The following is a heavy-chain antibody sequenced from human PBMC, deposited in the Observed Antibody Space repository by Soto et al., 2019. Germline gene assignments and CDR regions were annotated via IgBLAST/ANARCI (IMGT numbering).Heavy chain of an antibody. D-gene: IGHD2-15*01. V-gene: IGHV3-21*01. Sequence: EVQLVESGGGLVKPGGSLRLSCAASGFTFSSYSMNWVRQAPGKGLEWVSSISSSSSYIYYADSVKGRFTISRDNAKNSLHPQINRLTAEDTAVYYCARVVPDHIVVVVAAQHWFDPWVQGTLVTVSS. CDR2: ISSSSSYI. CDR3: ARVVPDHIVVVVAAQHWFDP. J-gene: IGHJ5*02. CDR1: GFTFSSYS.